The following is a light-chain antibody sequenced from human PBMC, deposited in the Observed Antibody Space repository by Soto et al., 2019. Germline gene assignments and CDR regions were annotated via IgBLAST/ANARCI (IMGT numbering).Light chain of an antibody. J-gene: IGLJ2*01. CDR3: SSYTSSSTLV. Sequence: QSALSQPASVSGSPGQSITISCTGTISDVGGYNYVSWYQQHPGKVPKLMIYDVSNRPSGISSRFSGSKSGNTASLTISGLQAEDEADYYCSSYTSSSTLVFGGGTKLTVL. V-gene: IGLV2-14*03. CDR2: DVS. CDR1: ISDVGGYNY.